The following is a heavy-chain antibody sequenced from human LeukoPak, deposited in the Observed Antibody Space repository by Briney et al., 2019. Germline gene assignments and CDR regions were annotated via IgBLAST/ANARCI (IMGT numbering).Heavy chain of an antibody. CDR3: AREQQGRRAAFDY. V-gene: IGHV3-49*04. J-gene: IGHJ4*02. Sequence: GGSLRLSCTASGFTFGDYSMNWVRQPPGKGLEWVGFIRSKTYDGTTEYAASVKGRFTISRDDSKSIAYLQMNSLRTEDTAVYYCAREQQGRRAAFDYWGQGTPVTVSS. CDR2: IRSKTYDGTT. D-gene: IGHD1-1*01. CDR1: GFTFGDYS.